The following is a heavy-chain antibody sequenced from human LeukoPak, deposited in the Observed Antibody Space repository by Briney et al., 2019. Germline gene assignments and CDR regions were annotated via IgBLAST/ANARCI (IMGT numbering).Heavy chain of an antibody. D-gene: IGHD3-16*01. CDR1: GFTFSSYS. Sequence: GGSLRLSCAASGFTFSSYSINWVRQAPGKGLEWVSSISSSSSYIYYADSEKGRFTISRDNAKNSLYLQMNSLRAEDTAVYYCARVFGLARLGAFDIWGQGTMVTVSS. CDR2: ISSSSSYI. V-gene: IGHV3-21*01. J-gene: IGHJ3*02. CDR3: ARVFGLARLGAFDI.